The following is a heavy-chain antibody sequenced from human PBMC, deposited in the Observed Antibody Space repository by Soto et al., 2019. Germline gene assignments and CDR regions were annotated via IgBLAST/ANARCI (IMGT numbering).Heavy chain of an antibody. V-gene: IGHV4-39*01. CDR2: IYSSGST. CDR3: TRRRFGVRGVTPMDV. D-gene: IGHD3-10*01. Sequence: SETLSLTCTVSGGSIGGSNYFWGWIRQAPGPGLEWLGTIYSSGSTYYNPSLKSRITISLDTSKNQFSLNLGSVTAADTAVYYCTRRRFGVRGVTPMDVWGPGTTVTVSS. J-gene: IGHJ6*02. CDR1: GGSIGGSNYF.